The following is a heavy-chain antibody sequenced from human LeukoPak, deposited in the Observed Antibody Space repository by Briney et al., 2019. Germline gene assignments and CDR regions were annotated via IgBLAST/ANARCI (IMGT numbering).Heavy chain of an antibody. CDR3: ARDLHYSGFDI. J-gene: IGHJ3*02. V-gene: IGHV1-69*04. CDR1: GGTFSSYA. CDR2: IIPILGIA. D-gene: IGHD1-26*01. Sequence: ASVKVSCKASGGTFSSYAISWVRQAPGQGLEWMGRIIPILGIANYAQKFQGRVTITADKSTSTAYMELSSLRSEDTAVYYCARDLHYSGFDIWGQGTMVTVSS.